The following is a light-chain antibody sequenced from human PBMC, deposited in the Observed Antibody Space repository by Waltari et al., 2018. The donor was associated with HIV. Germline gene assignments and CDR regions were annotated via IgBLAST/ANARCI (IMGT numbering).Light chain of an antibody. CDR2: WAS. CDR1: QTLLYSSNNKNY. CDR3: QQYYRTPLT. J-gene: IGKJ4*01. V-gene: IGKV4-1*01. Sequence: DILMTQSPDSLAVSLGARATINCKARQTLLYSSNNKNYLAWYQHKPGQPPKLLIYWASTRQSGVPDRFSGSGSGTNFNLTINKLQAEDVATYYCQQYYRTPLTFGGGTKVGL.